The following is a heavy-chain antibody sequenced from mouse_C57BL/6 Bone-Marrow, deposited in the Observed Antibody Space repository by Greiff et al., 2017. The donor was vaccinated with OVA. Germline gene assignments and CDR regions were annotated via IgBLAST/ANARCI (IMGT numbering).Heavy chain of an antibody. Sequence: QVQLQQSGAELVRPGASVKLSCKASGYTFTDYYINWVKQRPGQGLEWIARIYPGSGNTYYNEKFKGKATLTAEKSSSTAYMQLSSLTSEDSAVYFCARRGLYDGYYDYAMDYWGQGTSVTVSS. CDR2: IYPGSGNT. CDR1: GYTFTDYY. V-gene: IGHV1-76*01. J-gene: IGHJ4*01. D-gene: IGHD2-3*01. CDR3: ARRGLYDGYYDYAMDY.